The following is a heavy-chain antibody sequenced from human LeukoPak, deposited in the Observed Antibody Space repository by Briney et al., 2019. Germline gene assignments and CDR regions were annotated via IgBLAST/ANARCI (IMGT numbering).Heavy chain of an antibody. D-gene: IGHD4-17*01. V-gene: IGHV4-59*11. Sequence: SETLSLTCSVSGGSISGHWWTWVRQPPGEGLEWIGDILYSGSTNSNPSLKSRLSIFVDTSTNQFSLKLNSVTAADTAMYYCTRRNTADASIDLWGQGILVIASS. CDR3: TRRNTADASIDL. CDR1: GGSISGHW. J-gene: IGHJ5*02. CDR2: ILYSGST.